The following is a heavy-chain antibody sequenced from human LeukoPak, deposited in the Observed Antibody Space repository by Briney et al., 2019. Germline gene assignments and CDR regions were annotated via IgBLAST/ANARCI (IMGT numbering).Heavy chain of an antibody. Sequence: SETLSLTCTVSGGSISSSSYYWGWIRQPPGKGLEWIGSIYYSGSTYYNPSLKSRVTISVDTSKNQFSLKLSSVTAADTAVYYCARDSLGRVGATASRRAFDIWGQGTMVTVSS. CDR2: IYYSGST. CDR3: ARDSLGRVGATASRRAFDI. V-gene: IGHV4-39*07. J-gene: IGHJ3*02. CDR1: GGSISSSSYY. D-gene: IGHD1-26*01.